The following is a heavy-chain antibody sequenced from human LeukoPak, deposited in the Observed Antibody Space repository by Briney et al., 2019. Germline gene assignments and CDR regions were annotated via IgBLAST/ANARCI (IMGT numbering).Heavy chain of an antibody. J-gene: IGHJ4*02. CDR3: AKEDPLHIVVVTAQTGFDY. Sequence: GGSLRLSCAASGFTFNSYAMSWVRQAPGKGLEWVSAISGSGGSTYYADSVKGRFTISRDNSKNTLYLQMNSLRAEDTAVYYCAKEDPLHIVVVTAQTGFDYWGQGTLVTVSS. D-gene: IGHD2-21*02. CDR2: ISGSGGST. CDR1: GFTFNSYA. V-gene: IGHV3-23*01.